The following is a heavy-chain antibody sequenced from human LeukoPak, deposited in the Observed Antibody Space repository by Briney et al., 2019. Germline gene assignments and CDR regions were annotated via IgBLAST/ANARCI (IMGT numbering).Heavy chain of an antibody. CDR2: ISSNGGST. J-gene: IGHJ4*02. CDR3: ARDGPYDSSGYFDF. V-gene: IGHV3-64*04. CDR1: GFTFSSYA. D-gene: IGHD3-22*01. Sequence: PGGSLRLSCSASGFTFSSYAMHWVRQAPGKGLEYVSAISSNGGSTYYADSVKGRFTISRDNAKNSLYLQMNSLRAEDMAVYYCARDGPYDSSGYFDFWGQGTLVTVSS.